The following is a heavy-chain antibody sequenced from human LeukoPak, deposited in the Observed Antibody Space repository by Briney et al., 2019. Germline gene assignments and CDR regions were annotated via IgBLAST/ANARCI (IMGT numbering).Heavy chain of an antibody. V-gene: IGHV4-34*01. J-gene: IGHJ5*02. Sequence: PSETLSLTCTVSGGSISSYYWSWIRQPPGKGLEWIGEINHSGSTNYNPSLKSRVTISVDTSKNQFSLKLSSVTAADTAVYYCASGLRYCSSTSCYRGNWFDPWGQGTLVTVSS. CDR3: ASGLRYCSSTSCYRGNWFDP. CDR1: GGSISSYY. CDR2: INHSGST. D-gene: IGHD2-2*02.